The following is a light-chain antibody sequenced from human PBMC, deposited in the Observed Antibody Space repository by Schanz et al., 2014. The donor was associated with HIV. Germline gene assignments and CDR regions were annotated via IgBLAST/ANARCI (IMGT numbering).Light chain of an antibody. CDR2: ATS. V-gene: IGKV3-20*01. J-gene: IGKJ3*01. CDR3: QQYGNSPQGLT. Sequence: EIVLTQSPGSLSLSPGGRATLSCAASQRLSSSYLAWYQQKRDQPPRLVIYATSSRAAGIPDRFSGTGSGTDFTLIISRLEPEDFAVYYCQQYGNSPQGLTFGPGTKVDIK. CDR1: QRLSSSY.